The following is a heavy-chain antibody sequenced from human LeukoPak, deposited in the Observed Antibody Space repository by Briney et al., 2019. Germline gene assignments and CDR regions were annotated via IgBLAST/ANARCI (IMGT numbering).Heavy chain of an antibody. J-gene: IGHJ4*02. Sequence: PGGSLRLSCAASGFTFRSYWMSCVRQAPGKGLEWVANIKQDGSEKYYVDSVKGRFTISRENAKNSLYLQLSSLRVEDTAVYYCARGSMHIYHLYTDYWGQGTLVTVSS. CDR1: GFTFRSYW. CDR2: IKQDGSEK. V-gene: IGHV3-7*01. D-gene: IGHD3-16*02. CDR3: ARGSMHIYHLYTDY.